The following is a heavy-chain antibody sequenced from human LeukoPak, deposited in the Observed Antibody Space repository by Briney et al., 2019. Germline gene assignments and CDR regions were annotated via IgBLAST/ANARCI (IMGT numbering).Heavy chain of an antibody. CDR2: IRSIANDYAT. D-gene: IGHD5-12*01. CDR3: TRVGPTTADY. J-gene: IGHJ4*02. V-gene: IGHV3-73*01. Sequence: GGSLRLSCAASGFTFSGSAMHWVRQASGKGLEWVGRIRSIANDYATAYAASVKGRFTISRDDSKNTAYLQMNNLKTEDTAVYYCTRVGPTTADYWGQGSLVTVSS. CDR1: GFTFSGSA.